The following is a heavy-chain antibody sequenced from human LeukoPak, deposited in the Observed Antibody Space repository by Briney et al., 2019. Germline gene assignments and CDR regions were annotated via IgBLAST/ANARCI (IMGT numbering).Heavy chain of an antibody. Sequence: GGSLRLSCAASGFTFSSYAMSWVRQAPGKGREWVSAISGSGGSTYYADSVKGRFTISRDNSKNTLYLQVNRLRAEDTAVYYCAKDGELYGMDVWGQGTTVTVSS. CDR2: ISGSGGST. D-gene: IGHD1-26*01. CDR3: AKDGELYGMDV. V-gene: IGHV3-23*01. J-gene: IGHJ6*02. CDR1: GFTFSSYA.